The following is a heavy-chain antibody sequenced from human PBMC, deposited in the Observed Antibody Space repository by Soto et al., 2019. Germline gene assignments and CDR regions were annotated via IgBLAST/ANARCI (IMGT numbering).Heavy chain of an antibody. CDR3: ARGAMGNYYNDY. J-gene: IGHJ4*02. V-gene: IGHV3-74*01. CDR2: IKGDGIST. D-gene: IGHD3-10*01. CDR1: GFTFSSYW. Sequence: EVQLVESGGGSVQSGGSLRLSCAASGFTFSSYWMHWVRQAPGKGLVWVSRIKGDGISTNYADSVKGRFTISRDNAKDTVFLQMNGLSADDTAVYYCARGAMGNYYNDYWGQGTLVTVSS.